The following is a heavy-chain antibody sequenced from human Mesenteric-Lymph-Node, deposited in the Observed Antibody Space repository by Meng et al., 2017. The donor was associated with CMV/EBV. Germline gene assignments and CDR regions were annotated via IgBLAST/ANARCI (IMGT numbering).Heavy chain of an antibody. CDR3: ARGKSNYDGSGRYDY. CDR2: INVDGSST. Sequence: SGFTLSRYWMHWVRQAPGKGLVWVSRINVDGSSTNYADSVKGRFTISRDNAKNTLYLQMNSLRAEDTAVYYCARGKSNYDGSGRYDYWGQGTLVTVSS. V-gene: IGHV3-74*01. D-gene: IGHD3-22*01. CDR1: GFTLSRYW. J-gene: IGHJ4*02.